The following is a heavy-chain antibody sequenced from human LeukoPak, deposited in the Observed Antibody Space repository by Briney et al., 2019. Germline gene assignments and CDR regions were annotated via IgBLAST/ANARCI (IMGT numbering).Heavy chain of an antibody. Sequence: PSETLSLTCTVSGGSISSSSYYWGWIRQPPGKGLEWIGNIYYSGSTYYNPSLKSRVTISVDTSKNQFSLKLSSVTAADTAVYYCARLISSGSYRNFDYWGQGTLVTVSS. CDR2: IYYSGST. D-gene: IGHD1-26*01. CDR3: ARLISSGSYRNFDY. V-gene: IGHV4-39*01. CDR1: GGSISSSSYY. J-gene: IGHJ4*02.